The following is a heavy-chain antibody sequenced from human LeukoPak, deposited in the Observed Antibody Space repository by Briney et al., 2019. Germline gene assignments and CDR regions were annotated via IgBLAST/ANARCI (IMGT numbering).Heavy chain of an antibody. D-gene: IGHD6-19*01. CDR2: INHSGST. CDR1: GGSFNNYY. Sequence: SETLSLTCAVYGGSFNNYYWSWIRQPPGKGLDWIGEINHSGSTNSNPSLKSRVTVSVDTSKNQFSLNLNSVTAADTAVYYCARRLYYSGWYGAFYWYFDLWGRGTLVTVSS. V-gene: IGHV4-34*01. CDR3: ARRLYYSGWYGAFYWYFDL. J-gene: IGHJ2*01.